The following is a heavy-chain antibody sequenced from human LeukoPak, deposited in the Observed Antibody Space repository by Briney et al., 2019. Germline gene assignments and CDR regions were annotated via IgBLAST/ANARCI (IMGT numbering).Heavy chain of an antibody. D-gene: IGHD3-10*01. CDR2: IKSKTDGGTT. J-gene: IGHJ5*02. V-gene: IGHV3-15*01. CDR1: GFTFSNAW. Sequence: PGGSLRLSCAASGFTFSNAWMSWVRQAPGKGLEWVGRIKSKTDGGTTDYAAPVKGRFTISRDDSKNTLYLQMNSLKTEDTAVYYCTTASPVLLWFGEPPNWFDPWGQGTLVTVSS. CDR3: TTASPVLLWFGEPPNWFDP.